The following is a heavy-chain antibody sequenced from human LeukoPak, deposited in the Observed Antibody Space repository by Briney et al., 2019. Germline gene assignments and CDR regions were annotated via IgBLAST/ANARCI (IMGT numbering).Heavy chain of an antibody. D-gene: IGHD3-3*01. V-gene: IGHV4-34*01. Sequence: PSETLSLTCAVYGGSFSGYYWSWIRQPPGKGLEWIGEINHSGSTNYNPSLKSRVTISVDTSKNQFSLKLSSVTAADTAVYYCARGAIFGVVTREDYFDYWGQGTPVTVSS. CDR1: GGSFSGYY. CDR3: ARGAIFGVVTREDYFDY. CDR2: INHSGST. J-gene: IGHJ4*02.